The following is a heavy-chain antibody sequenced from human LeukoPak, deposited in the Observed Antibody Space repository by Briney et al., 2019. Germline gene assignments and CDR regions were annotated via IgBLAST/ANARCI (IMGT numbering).Heavy chain of an antibody. Sequence: GGSLRRSGAASGFTFSSFAMTWVRQAPGKGLEWVSAISGGGDAAYYAHSVRGRFTISRDNSKNTLYLQLTSLGADDTAVYYCAKKIEAAPPGWAADCWGPGVLVTVSS. J-gene: IGHJ4*02. D-gene: IGHD6-6*01. CDR3: AKKIEAAPPGWAADC. CDR2: ISGGGDAA. V-gene: IGHV3-23*01. CDR1: GFTFSSFA.